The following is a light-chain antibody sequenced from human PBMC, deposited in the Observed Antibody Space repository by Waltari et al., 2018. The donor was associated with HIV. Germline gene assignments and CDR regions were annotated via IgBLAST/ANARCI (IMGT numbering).Light chain of an antibody. CDR1: YSAIGYYDY. Sequence: QSALTQPASVSGSPGQSIALPCPGSYSAIGYYDYVSWYQQYPGQAPKALIYEVTSRPSGTSSRFSGSKSATTAFLAISKLQTDDEADYFCSSYTRRGTVVFGGGTRLTVL. V-gene: IGLV2-14*03. CDR3: SSYTRRGTVV. J-gene: IGLJ2*01. CDR2: EVT.